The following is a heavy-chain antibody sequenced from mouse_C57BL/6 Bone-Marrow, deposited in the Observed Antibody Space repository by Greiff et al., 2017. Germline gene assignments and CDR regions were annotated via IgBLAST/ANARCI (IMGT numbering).Heavy chain of an antibody. CDR1: GYTFTGYW. Sequence: VQLQQSGAELMKPGASVKLSCKATGYTFTGYWIEWVKQRPGHGLEWIGEILPGSGSTNYNEKFKGKATFTAVTSSNTAYMQLSSLTTEDSAIYYCARWGADGYYPAWFAYWGQGTLVTVSA. CDR2: ILPGSGST. J-gene: IGHJ3*01. V-gene: IGHV1-9*01. D-gene: IGHD2-3*01. CDR3: ARWGADGYYPAWFAY.